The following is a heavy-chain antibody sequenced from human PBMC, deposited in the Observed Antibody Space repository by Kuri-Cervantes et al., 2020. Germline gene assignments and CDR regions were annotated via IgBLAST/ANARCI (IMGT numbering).Heavy chain of an antibody. J-gene: IGHJ6*02. CDR2: IYSGGST. V-gene: IGHV3-53*01. CDR3: ATSHLIKGYYYYYYGMDV. CDR1: GFTVSSNY. D-gene: IGHD3-3*02. Sequence: GGSLRLSCAASGFTVSSNYMSWVRQAPGKGLEWVSVIYSGGSTYYADSVKGRFTISRDNAKNTLYLQMNSLRAEDTAVYYCATSHLIKGYYYYYYGMDVWGQGTTVTVSS.